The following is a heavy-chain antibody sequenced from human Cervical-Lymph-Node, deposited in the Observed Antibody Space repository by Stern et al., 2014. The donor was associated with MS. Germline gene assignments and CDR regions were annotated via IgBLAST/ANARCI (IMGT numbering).Heavy chain of an antibody. J-gene: IGHJ6*02. CDR1: GYTFTSYA. CDR2: INTNTGNP. V-gene: IGHV7-4-1*02. D-gene: IGHD6-19*01. CDR3: ARAEQWLVPYYYYYGMDV. Sequence: VQLEESGSELKKPGASVKVSCKASGYTFTSYAMNWVRQAPGQGLEWMGWINTNTGNPKYAQGFKGRFVFSSDTSVSTAYLQISSLKAEDTAVYYCARAEQWLVPYYYYYGMDVWGQGTTVTVSS.